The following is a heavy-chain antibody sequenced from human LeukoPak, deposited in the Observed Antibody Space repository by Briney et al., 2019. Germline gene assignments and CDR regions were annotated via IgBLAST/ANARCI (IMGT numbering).Heavy chain of an antibody. D-gene: IGHD5-18*01. CDR2: MKQDGSGK. CDR3: ARDRYSYGYYGMDV. Sequence: GGSLRLSCAAPGFTFRSSWMSWVRQAPGKGLEWVANMKQDGSGKYYLASVKSRFTISRDNAKNSLYLQMNSLRAEDTAVYYCARDRYSYGYYGMDVWGQGTTVTVSS. CDR1: GFTFRSSW. V-gene: IGHV3-7*05. J-gene: IGHJ6*02.